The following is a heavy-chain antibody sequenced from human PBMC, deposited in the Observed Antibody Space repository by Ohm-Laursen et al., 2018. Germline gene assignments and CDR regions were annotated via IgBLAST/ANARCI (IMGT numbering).Heavy chain of an antibody. CDR1: GFTFSGYR. CDR2: ISGTSATI. Sequence: SLRLSCAVSGFTFSGYRMNWVRQAPGKGLEWVSCISGTSATIYYADSVKGRFNISRDNAKNTLYLQMDSLIAEETAVYYGARCQSGRSLSDSWGQGTLVTVSS. V-gene: IGHV3-48*01. D-gene: IGHD3-3*01. CDR3: ARCQSGRSLSDS. J-gene: IGHJ4*02.